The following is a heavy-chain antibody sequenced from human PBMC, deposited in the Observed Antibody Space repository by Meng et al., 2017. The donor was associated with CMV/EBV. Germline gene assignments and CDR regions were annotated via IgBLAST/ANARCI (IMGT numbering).Heavy chain of an antibody. D-gene: IGHD3-3*01. CDR1: GGSVSSGSYY. J-gene: IGHJ3*02. V-gene: IGHV4-61*01. CDR3: ARSVNYDFWSGDAFDI. CDR2: IYYSGST. Sequence: SETLSLTCTVSGGSVSSGSYYWSWIRQPPGRGLEWIGYIYYSGSTNYNPSLKSRVTIAVDTSKNQFSLKLSSVTAADTAVYYCARSVNYDFWSGDAFDIWGQETMVTVSS.